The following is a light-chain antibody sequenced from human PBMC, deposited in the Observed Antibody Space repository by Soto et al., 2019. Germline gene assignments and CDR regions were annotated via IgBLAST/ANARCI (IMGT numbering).Light chain of an antibody. Sequence: QSVLTQPASASGSPGQSITISCTGTSSDVGGYNYISRDQQHTGKAPKLIIYDVSNRPSGVSNSFCGSKSGNTASLTISGHKAEDVAYYHFNAYTGSSTYVFVTWT. CDR1: SSDVGGYNY. CDR2: DVS. CDR3: NAYTGSSTYV. J-gene: IGLJ1*01. V-gene: IGLV2-14*03.